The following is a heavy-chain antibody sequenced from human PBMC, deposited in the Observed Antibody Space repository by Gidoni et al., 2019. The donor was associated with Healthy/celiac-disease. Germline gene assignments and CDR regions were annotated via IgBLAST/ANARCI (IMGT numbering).Heavy chain of an antibody. V-gene: IGHV4-61*02. CDR2: IYTSGST. CDR1: GGSISSGSYD. D-gene: IGHD6-13*01. Sequence: QVQLQESGPGRVKPSQTLSLTCTVSGGSISSGSYDWSWIRQPAGKGLEWIGRIYTSGSTNYNHSLKSRVTISVDTSKTQFSLKLSSVTAADTAVYYCARLIAAAGTGFDYWGQGTLVTVSS. CDR3: ARLIAAAGTGFDY. J-gene: IGHJ4*02.